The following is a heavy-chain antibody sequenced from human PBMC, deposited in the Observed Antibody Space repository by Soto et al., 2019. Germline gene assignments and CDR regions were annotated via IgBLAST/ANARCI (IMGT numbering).Heavy chain of an antibody. CDR2: ITSKAYGGTT. V-gene: IGHV3-49*03. Sequence: QPGGSLRLSCTASGFTFGDYAMIWFRQAPGKGLEWVGFITSKAYGGTTEYAATVKGRFTISRDDSKSIAYLQMNSLKTDDTAVYYCSRVPPNNRGAPLDYWGQGTLVTVSS. D-gene: IGHD3-10*01. CDR1: GFTFGDYA. J-gene: IGHJ4*02. CDR3: SRVPPNNRGAPLDY.